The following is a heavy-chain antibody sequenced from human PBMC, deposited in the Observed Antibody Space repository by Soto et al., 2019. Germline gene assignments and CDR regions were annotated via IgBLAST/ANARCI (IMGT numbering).Heavy chain of an antibody. CDR3: ARDGESSSWYRQFDY. V-gene: IGHV3-30-3*01. CDR1: GFTFSSYA. Sequence: QVQLVESGGGVVQPGRSLRLSCAASGFTFSSYAMHWVRQAPGKGLEWVAVISYDGSNKYYADSVKGRFTISRDNSKNTLYLQMNSLRAEDTAVYYCARDGESSSWYRQFDYWGQGTPVTVSS. CDR2: ISYDGSNK. J-gene: IGHJ4*02. D-gene: IGHD6-13*01.